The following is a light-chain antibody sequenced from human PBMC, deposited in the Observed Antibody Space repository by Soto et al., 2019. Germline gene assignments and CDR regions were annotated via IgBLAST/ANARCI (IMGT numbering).Light chain of an antibody. J-gene: IGLJ2*01. CDR3: SSYASSNTQV. V-gene: IGLV2-14*01. Sequence: ALTQPASVSGSPGQSITVSCIGTSSDVGDYNYVSWYQQHPDKAPKLMIYDVSNRPSGVSNRFSGSKSGNTASLTISGLQAEDEAYYYCSSYASSNTQVFGGGTKVTVL. CDR1: SSDVGDYNY. CDR2: DVS.